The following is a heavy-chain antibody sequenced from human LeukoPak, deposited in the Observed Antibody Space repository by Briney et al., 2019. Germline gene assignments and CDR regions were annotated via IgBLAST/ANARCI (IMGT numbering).Heavy chain of an antibody. J-gene: IGHJ4*02. V-gene: IGHV3-23*01. CDR3: AKEDRGSSLDY. Sequence: AGGSLRLSCAASRFTFSNYGMNWVRQAPGKGLEWVSGISAGVGSTYYADSVKGRFTISRDNSKNTLYLQMNSLRAEDTALYYCAKEDRGSSLDYWGQGTLVTVSS. CDR2: ISAGVGST. D-gene: IGHD1-26*01. CDR1: RFTFSNYG.